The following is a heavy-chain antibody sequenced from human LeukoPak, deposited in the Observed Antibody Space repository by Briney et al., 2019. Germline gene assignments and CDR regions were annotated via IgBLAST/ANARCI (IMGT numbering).Heavy chain of an antibody. CDR3: ARARDGHINNWFDP. V-gene: IGHV4-59*01. CDR2: IYYSGST. D-gene: IGHD5-24*01. CDR1: GGSINSYY. J-gene: IGHJ5*02. Sequence: SETLSLTCTVSGGSINSYYWSWIRQPAGKGLECIGYIYYSGSTNYNPSLKSRVTISVDTSKNQFSLKMSSVTAADTAVYYCARARDGHINNWFDPWGQGTLVTVSS.